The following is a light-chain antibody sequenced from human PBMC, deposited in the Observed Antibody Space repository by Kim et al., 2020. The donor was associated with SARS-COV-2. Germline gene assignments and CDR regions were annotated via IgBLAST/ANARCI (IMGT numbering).Light chain of an antibody. CDR2: WAS. CDR1: QCVLYSSNNKNY. J-gene: IGKJ4*01. Sequence: ATINCKSSQCVLYSSNNKNYLAWYQQKPGQPPKLLICWASSRESGVPDRFSGSGSGTDFTLTISSLQAEDVAVYYCQQYYSTPLTFGGGTKVEIK. V-gene: IGKV4-1*01. CDR3: QQYYSTPLT.